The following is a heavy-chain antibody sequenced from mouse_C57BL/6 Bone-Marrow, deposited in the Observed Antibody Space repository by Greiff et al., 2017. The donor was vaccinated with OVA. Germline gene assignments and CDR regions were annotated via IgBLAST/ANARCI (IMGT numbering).Heavy chain of an antibody. CDR2: INPNNGGT. CDR3: ASRPYYGSSYGYFDV. J-gene: IGHJ1*03. Sequence: EVQLQQSGPELVKPGASVKIPCKASGYTFTDYNMAWVKQSHGKSLEWIGDINPNNGGTIYNQKFKGKATLTVDKSSSTAYMELRSLTSEDTAVYYCASRPYYGSSYGYFDVWGTGTTVTVSS. CDR1: GYTFTDYN. V-gene: IGHV1-18*01. D-gene: IGHD1-1*01.